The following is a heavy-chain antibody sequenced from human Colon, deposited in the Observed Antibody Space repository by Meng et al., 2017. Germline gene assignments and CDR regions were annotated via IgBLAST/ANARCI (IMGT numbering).Heavy chain of an antibody. D-gene: IGHD2-15*01. CDR3: AEGWTRHR. CDR2: SYYSGTT. J-gene: IGHJ4*02. Sequence: QLQRKESGPGLVKPSETLSLTCTGSGVRSGGGFYWNWIRQVPGKGLEWIGYSYYSGTTYYNPSLKGRATISVDTPKLQFSLNLTSVTAADTGVYYCAEGWTRHRWGQGTLVTVFS. V-gene: IGHV4-31*03. CDR1: GVRSGGGFY.